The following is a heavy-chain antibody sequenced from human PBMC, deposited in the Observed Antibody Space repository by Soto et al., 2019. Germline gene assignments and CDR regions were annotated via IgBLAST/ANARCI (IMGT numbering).Heavy chain of an antibody. Sequence: QVQLQESGPGLVNPSETLSLTCSVSGGSISPYYWSWIRQPPGKGLAWIGYVSHSGGTNYNPSLKSRVTLSVDTSKNQFSLMMTSLTAADTAVYFCARRRAAATAWYFDLWGRGTLVTVSS. D-gene: IGHD6-13*01. CDR3: ARRRAAATAWYFDL. CDR2: VSHSGGT. CDR1: GGSISPYY. V-gene: IGHV4-59*08. J-gene: IGHJ2*01.